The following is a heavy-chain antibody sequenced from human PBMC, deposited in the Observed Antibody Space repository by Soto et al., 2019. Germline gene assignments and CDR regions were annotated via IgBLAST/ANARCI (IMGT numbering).Heavy chain of an antibody. CDR2: IWADGSNE. CDR3: ARERSVGENHYYKDV. Sequence: QVHLVESGGDVVQPGRSLRLSCAASEFTFSSHGMHWVRQAPGKGLEWVGVIWADGSNERYADSVKGRFTISRDNSKNTLFLQMSSLRAEDTAVYYCARERSVGENHYYKDVWGTGTTVTVSS. J-gene: IGHJ6*03. D-gene: IGHD3-10*01. V-gene: IGHV3-33*01. CDR1: EFTFSSHG.